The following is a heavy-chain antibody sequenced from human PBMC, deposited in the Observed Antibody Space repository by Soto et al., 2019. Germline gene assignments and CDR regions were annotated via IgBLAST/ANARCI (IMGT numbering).Heavy chain of an antibody. D-gene: IGHD2-2*01. Sequence: QVQLQQWGAGLLKPSETLSLTCAVYGGSFSGYYWSWIRQPPGKGLEWMGEINHSGSTNYNPSLKSRLPISVDTSKTQFSLRLSSVTAADTAVYYCARVSIVPAAIGDYYGMDVWGQGTTVTVSS. V-gene: IGHV4-34*01. CDR2: INHSGST. J-gene: IGHJ6*02. CDR3: ARVSIVPAAIGDYYGMDV. CDR1: GGSFSGYY.